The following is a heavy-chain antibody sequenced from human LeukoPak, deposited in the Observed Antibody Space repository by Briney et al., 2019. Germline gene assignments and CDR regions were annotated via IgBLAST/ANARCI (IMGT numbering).Heavy chain of an antibody. CDR2: INEAGSEK. CDR1: GLTFSDSY. CDR3: ARYNMDV. D-gene: IGHD1-14*01. V-gene: IGHV3-7*01. Sequence: HPGGSLRLSCVASGLTFSDSYMSWIRQAPGKGLEWVANINEAGSEKYYLDSVKGRFTVSRDNAENSLYLQMNSLRVEDTGVYYCARYNMDVWGQGTTVTVSS. J-gene: IGHJ6*02.